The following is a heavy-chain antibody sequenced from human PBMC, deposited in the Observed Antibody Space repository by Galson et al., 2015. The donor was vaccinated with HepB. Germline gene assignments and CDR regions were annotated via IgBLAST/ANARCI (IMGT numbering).Heavy chain of an antibody. J-gene: IGHJ4*02. Sequence: SLRLSCAASGFTFHDYAISWVRQAPGKGLEWVSGISWNGVRTGYADSLKGRFSISRYNSKNTICLQMNSLRPEDTAVYYSVRDLYDFVWGSFLHWGQGTLVTVSS. CDR1: GFTFHDYA. CDR2: ISWNGVRT. V-gene: IGHV3-20*04. D-gene: IGHD3-16*01. CDR3: VRDLYDFVWGSFLH.